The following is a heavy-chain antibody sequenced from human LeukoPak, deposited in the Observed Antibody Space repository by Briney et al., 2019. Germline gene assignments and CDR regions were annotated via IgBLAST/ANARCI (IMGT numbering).Heavy chain of an antibody. J-gene: IGHJ4*02. CDR3: VTDTFDY. D-gene: IGHD1-20*01. Sequence: PSETLSLTCAVYGGTFSGYYWSWIRQPPGKGLEWIGEINHSGSTYYNPSLKSRVTISVDTSKNQFSLKLSSVTAADTAVYYCVTDTFDYWGQGTLVTVSS. V-gene: IGHV4-34*08. CDR1: GGTFSGYY. CDR2: INHSGST.